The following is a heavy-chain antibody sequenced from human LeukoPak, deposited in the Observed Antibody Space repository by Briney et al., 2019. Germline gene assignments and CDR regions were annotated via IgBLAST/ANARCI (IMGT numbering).Heavy chain of an antibody. Sequence: GGSLRLSCTASGFIASSNYMSWVRQAPGKGLEWVSLIYSGGSTYYADSVMGRSTVSRDKSNNTLYLQMNSLRAEDTAVYYCATGGRSGVAFESWGQGTLVTVSS. D-gene: IGHD2-15*01. V-gene: IGHV3-53*01. J-gene: IGHJ4*02. CDR2: IYSGGST. CDR1: GFIASSNY. CDR3: ATGGRSGVAFES.